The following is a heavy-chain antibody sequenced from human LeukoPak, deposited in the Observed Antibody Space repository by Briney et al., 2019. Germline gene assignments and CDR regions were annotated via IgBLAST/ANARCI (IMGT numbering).Heavy chain of an antibody. CDR1: GFTVSSNY. CDR2: IYSGGST. V-gene: IGHV3-53*01. J-gene: IGHJ4*02. CDR3: ASANSSSWPHEYDY. Sequence: PGGSLRLSCAASGFTVSSNYMSWVRQAPGKGLEWVSVIYSGGSTYYADSVKGRFTISRDNSKNTLYLQMNSLRAEDTAMYYCASANSSSWPHEYDYWGQGTPVTVSS. D-gene: IGHD6-13*01.